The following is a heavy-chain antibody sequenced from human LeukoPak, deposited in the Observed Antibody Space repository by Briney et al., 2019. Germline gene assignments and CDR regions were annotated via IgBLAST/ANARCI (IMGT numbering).Heavy chain of an antibody. D-gene: IGHD6-13*01. CDR1: GFTVSSNY. V-gene: IGHV3-66*01. Sequence: GGSLRLSCAASGFTVSSNYMSWVRQAPGKGLEWVAGIYSGGSTYYEDSVKSSFTTSRDNSKNTLYLQMNSLRAEETAVYYCAREMAAGHYHDAFDIWGQGTMVTVSS. J-gene: IGHJ3*02. CDR2: IYSGGST. CDR3: AREMAAGHYHDAFDI.